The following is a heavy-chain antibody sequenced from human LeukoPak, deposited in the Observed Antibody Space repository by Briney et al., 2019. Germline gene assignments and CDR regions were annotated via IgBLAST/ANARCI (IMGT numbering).Heavy chain of an antibody. J-gene: IGHJ4*02. CDR3: AREVSDYDILTGWIDY. CDR2: IYPSGNT. V-gene: IGHV4-4*07. D-gene: IGHD3-9*01. Sequence: SETLSLTCSVSGGSFSNHFWSWVRQPAGKGLEWIGRIYPSGNTNYNPSLKSRVTLSVDTSKTQFYLSLSSVTAADAAVYYCAREVSDYDILTGWIDYWGQGALVSVSS. CDR1: GGSFSNHF.